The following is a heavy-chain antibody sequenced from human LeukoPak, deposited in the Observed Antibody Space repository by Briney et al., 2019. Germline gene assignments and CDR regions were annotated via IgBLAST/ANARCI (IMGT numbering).Heavy chain of an antibody. D-gene: IGHD6-13*01. CDR1: GYTFTNYD. J-gene: IGHJ4*02. V-gene: IGHV1-8*01. CDR3: ATLGIAANY. CDR2: MNPNSGNT. Sequence: GASVKVSCKASGYTFTNYDVNWVRQATGQGLEWMGWMNPNSGNTGYAQKFQGRVTMTRNTSISTAYMELSSLRSEDTAIYYCATLGIAANYWGQGTLVTVSS.